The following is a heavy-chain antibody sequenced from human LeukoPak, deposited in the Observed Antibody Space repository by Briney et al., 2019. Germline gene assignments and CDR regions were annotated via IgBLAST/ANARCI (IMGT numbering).Heavy chain of an antibody. CDR2: IYYSGST. Sequence: PSETLSLTCTVSGGSISSYYWSWIRQPAGKGLEWIGSIYYSGSTYYNPSLKSRVTISVDTSKNQFSLKLSSVTAADTAVYYCARHPRKKGSRYYYYYMDVWGKGTTVTVSS. CDR3: ARHPRKKGSRYYYYYMDV. V-gene: IGHV4-59*05. D-gene: IGHD1-14*01. J-gene: IGHJ6*03. CDR1: GGSISSYY.